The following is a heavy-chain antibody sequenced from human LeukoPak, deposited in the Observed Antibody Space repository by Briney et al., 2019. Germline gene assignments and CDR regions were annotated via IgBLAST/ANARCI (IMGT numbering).Heavy chain of an antibody. J-gene: IGHJ4*02. V-gene: IGHV3-15*01. Sequence: GGSLRLSCAASGFTFSNAWMSWVRQAPGKGLEWVGRIKSKTDGGTTDYAAPVKGRFTISRDDSKNTLYQQMNSLKTEDTAVYYCAKEAYSSGWYFRYWGQGTLVTVSS. CDR2: IKSKTDGGTT. D-gene: IGHD6-19*01. CDR1: GFTFSNAW. CDR3: AKEAYSSGWYFRY.